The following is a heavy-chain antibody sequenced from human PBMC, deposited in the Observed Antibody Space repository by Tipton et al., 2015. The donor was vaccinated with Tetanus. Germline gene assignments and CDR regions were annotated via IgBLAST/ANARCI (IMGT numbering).Heavy chain of an antibody. CDR3: ARIPVGATLDS. D-gene: IGHD1-26*01. CDR1: GGSVSSSTYY. Sequence: TLSLTCTVSGGSVSSSTYYWSWVRQPPGKGPEWIAYISYSGDTNYNPSLKSRVTILIGTSKNQFSLKVKSVTAADTAVYYCARIPVGATLDSWGQGTLVTVSS. J-gene: IGHJ4*02. V-gene: IGHV4-61*01. CDR2: ISYSGDT.